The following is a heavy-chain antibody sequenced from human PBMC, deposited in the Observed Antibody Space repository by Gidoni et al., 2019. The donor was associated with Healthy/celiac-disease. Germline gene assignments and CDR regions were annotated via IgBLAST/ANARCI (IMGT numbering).Heavy chain of an antibody. CDR2: ISSSSSYT. CDR3: ARDLKLGGIDY. CDR1: GFTFRDYY. V-gene: IGHV3-11*06. Sequence: GSLRLSCAASGFTFRDYYMSWIRQAPGKGLECVSYISSSSSYTDYADSVKGRFTSSRDNAKNSLYLQMNSLRAEDTAVYYCARDLKLGGIDYWGQGTLVTVSS. J-gene: IGHJ4*02. D-gene: IGHD1-26*01.